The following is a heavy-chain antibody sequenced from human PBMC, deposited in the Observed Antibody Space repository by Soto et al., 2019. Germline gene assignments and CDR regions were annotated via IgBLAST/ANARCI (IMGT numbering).Heavy chain of an antibody. CDR3: ARDSMKSIVVVVAALGLDY. D-gene: IGHD2-15*01. V-gene: IGHV1-2*02. Sequence: ASVKVSCKASGYTFTGYYMHWVRQAPGQGLEWMGWINPNSGGTNYAQKFQGRVTMTRDTSISTAYMELSRLRSDDTAVYYCARDSMKSIVVVVAALGLDYWGQGNLVTVSS. CDR1: GYTFTGYY. J-gene: IGHJ4*02. CDR2: INPNSGGT.